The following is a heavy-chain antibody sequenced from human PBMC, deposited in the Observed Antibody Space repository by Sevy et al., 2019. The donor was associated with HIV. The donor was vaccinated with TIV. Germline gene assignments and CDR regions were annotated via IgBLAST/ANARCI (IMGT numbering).Heavy chain of an antibody. V-gene: IGHV3-30*04. CDR1: GFTFSEFG. J-gene: IGHJ5*02. CDR3: ARGRGEILRSAFKS. CDR2: ISHDGRNNK. Sequence: GGSLRLSCAASGFTFSEFGMHWVRQAPGKGLEWVAVISHDGRNNKYNADSVKGRFTISRDNSKNSLYLQMNSLRADDTAIYYCARGRGEILRSAFKSWGQGTLVTVSS. D-gene: IGHD3-10*01.